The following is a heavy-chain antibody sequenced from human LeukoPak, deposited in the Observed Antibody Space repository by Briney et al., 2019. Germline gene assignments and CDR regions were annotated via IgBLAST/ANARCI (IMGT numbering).Heavy chain of an antibody. CDR1: GGSFSGYY. J-gene: IGHJ4*02. CDR2: INHSGST. D-gene: IGHD4-17*01. CDR3: ARLLTTVTTAGY. V-gene: IGHV4-34*01. Sequence: PSETLSLTCAVYGGSFSGYYWSWIRQPPGKGLEWVGEINHSGSTNYNPSLKSRVTISVDTSKNQFSLKLSSVTAADTAVYYCARLLTTVTTAGYWGQGTLVTVSS.